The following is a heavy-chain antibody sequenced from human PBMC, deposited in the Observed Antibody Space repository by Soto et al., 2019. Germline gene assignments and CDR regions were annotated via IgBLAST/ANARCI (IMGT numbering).Heavy chain of an antibody. J-gene: IGHJ4*02. CDR1: GGTFSSSA. CDR2: IIPIFGTA. D-gene: IGHD5-18*01. Sequence: QVQLVQSGAEVKKPGSSVKVSCKASGGTFSSSAISWVRQDPGPGIEWMGGIIPIFGTANYAQKFQGRVTITADESTSTAYMELSSLRSEDTAVYYCARVARKWIHTTHYRFDYCGQGTLVTVSS. CDR3: ARVARKWIHTTHYRFDY. V-gene: IGHV1-69*12.